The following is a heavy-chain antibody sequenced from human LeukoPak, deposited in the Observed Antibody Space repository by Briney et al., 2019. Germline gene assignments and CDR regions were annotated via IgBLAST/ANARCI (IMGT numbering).Heavy chain of an antibody. CDR3: AKVQEMDTILPPFHY. J-gene: IGHJ4*02. Sequence: GGSLRLSCAASGFTFSNYAMSWVRQVPGKGLEWVSAISGSGGNTFYADSVKGRFTISRDNSKNTLYLQVNSLRAADTAIYCCAKVQEMDTILPPFHYWGQGTLVTVSS. D-gene: IGHD5-24*01. V-gene: IGHV3-23*01. CDR1: GFTFSNYA. CDR2: ISGSGGNT.